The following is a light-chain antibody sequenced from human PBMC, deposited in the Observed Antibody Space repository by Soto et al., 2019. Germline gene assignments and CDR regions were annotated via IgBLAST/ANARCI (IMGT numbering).Light chain of an antibody. CDR3: QQYGSSRT. Sequence: EIGFTQSPGTLSLSPGERATLSFMASQSVSSSYLAWYQQKPGQAPRLLIYGASSRATGIPDRFSGSGSGTDFTLTISRLEPEDFAVYYCQQYGSSRTFGQGTKVDIK. CDR2: GAS. V-gene: IGKV3-20*01. CDR1: QSVSSSY. J-gene: IGKJ1*01.